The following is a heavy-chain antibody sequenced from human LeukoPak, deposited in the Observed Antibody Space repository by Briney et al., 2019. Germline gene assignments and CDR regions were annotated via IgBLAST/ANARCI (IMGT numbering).Heavy chain of an antibody. Sequence: GGSLRLSCATSGFTFSSFWMSWVRRAPGKGLEWVANINQGGGEKNYVDSVKGRFTISRDSAKSSLYLQMNSLRAEDTAVYYCVYDSSGRFDSWGQGTLVTVSS. J-gene: IGHJ4*02. V-gene: IGHV3-7*02. CDR2: INQGGGEK. CDR1: GFTFSSFW. D-gene: IGHD3-22*01. CDR3: VYDSSGRFDS.